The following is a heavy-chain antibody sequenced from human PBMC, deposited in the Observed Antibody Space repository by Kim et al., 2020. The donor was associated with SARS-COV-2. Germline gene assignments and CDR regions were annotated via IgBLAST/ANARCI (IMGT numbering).Heavy chain of an antibody. CDR2: INDSGST. D-gene: IGHD3-22*01. CDR1: YGSFSGYY. CDR3: VRGIVVSGPGYFDL. J-gene: IGHJ2*01. Sequence: SETLSLTCAVYYGSFSGYYWTWIRQPPGQGLEWIGEINDSGSTNYNPTSKSRVTISVDTSKNQFSLKLISVTAADTAVYYCVRGIVVSGPGYFDLWGRGTLVTVSS. V-gene: IGHV4-34*01.